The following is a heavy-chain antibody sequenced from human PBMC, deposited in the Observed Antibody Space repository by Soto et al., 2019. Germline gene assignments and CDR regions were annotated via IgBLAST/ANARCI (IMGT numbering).Heavy chain of an antibody. Sequence: PGGSLRLSCGASGFTVSVYAMTWVRQAPGKGLEWVSAISGNGGSTYYADSVKGRFTISRDNSKSTLHLQMNSLRVEDTAVYYCAKDRTFGPPLVRFDSWGQGTLVTVSS. J-gene: IGHJ4*02. CDR1: GFTVSVYA. D-gene: IGHD6-6*01. CDR3: AKDRTFGPPLVRFDS. CDR2: ISGNGGST. V-gene: IGHV3-23*01.